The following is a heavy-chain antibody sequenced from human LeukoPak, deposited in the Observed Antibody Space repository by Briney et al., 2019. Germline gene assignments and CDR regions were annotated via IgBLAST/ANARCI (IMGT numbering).Heavy chain of an antibody. Sequence: GESLKISCKTSGYTFTSYWIAWVRQMPGKGLEWMGIVYPGDSDIRYSPSFQGQVTISVDKSITTAYLQWSSLRASDTAMYYCARDLRSTEGAFDIWGQGTMVTVSS. CDR2: VYPGDSDI. CDR3: ARDLRSTEGAFDI. V-gene: IGHV5-51*01. D-gene: IGHD5/OR15-5a*01. CDR1: GYTFTSYW. J-gene: IGHJ3*02.